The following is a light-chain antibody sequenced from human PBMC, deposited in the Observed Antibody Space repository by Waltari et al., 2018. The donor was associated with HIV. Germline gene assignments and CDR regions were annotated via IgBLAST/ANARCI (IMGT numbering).Light chain of an antibody. CDR3: QQYIHWWT. J-gene: IGKJ1*01. CDR1: QSVSRN. V-gene: IGKV3-15*01. CDR2: GAS. Sequence: EIELTQSPATLSVSPGEGATLSCRTSQSVSRNLAWYQQKPAQAPRPPIYGASTRATGTPAMFSGRGSGTEFTLTISSLQSGDSAIYYCQQYIHWWTFGQGTKVEIK.